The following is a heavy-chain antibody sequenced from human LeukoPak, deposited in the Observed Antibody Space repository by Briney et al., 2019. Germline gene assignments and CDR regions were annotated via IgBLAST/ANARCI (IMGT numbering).Heavy chain of an antibody. CDR3: ARVCGQGRGLAYMDV. Sequence: GESLKISCKGSGYSFTSYWIGWVRQMPGKGLEWMGIIYPGDSDTRYSPSFQGQVTISADKSISTAYLQWSSLKASDTAMYYCARVCGQGRGLAYMDVWGQGTTVTVSS. CDR2: IYPGDSDT. D-gene: IGHD2-21*01. J-gene: IGHJ6*02. V-gene: IGHV5-51*01. CDR1: GYSFTSYW.